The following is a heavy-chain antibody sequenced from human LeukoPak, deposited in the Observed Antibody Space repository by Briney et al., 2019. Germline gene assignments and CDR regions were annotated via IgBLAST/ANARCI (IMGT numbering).Heavy chain of an antibody. D-gene: IGHD3-22*01. CDR2: INTDGSST. J-gene: IGHJ6*02. CDR1: GFTFSSYW. Sequence: GSLRLSCAASGFTFSSYWMHWVRQAPGKGLVWVSRINTDGSSTSCADSVKGRFTISRDNSKNTLYLQMNSLRAEDTAVYYCARAPWDSSGLYYYYGMDVWGQGTTVTVSS. CDR3: ARAPWDSSGLYYYYGMDV. V-gene: IGHV3-74*01.